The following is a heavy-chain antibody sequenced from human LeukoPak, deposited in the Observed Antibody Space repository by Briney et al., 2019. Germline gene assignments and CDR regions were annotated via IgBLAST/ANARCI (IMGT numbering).Heavy chain of an antibody. Sequence: EASVKVSCKASGYTFTGYYMHWVRQAPGQGLEWMGWINPNSGGTNYAQKFQGRVTMTRDTSISTAYMELSRLRSDDTAVYYCASRGEYSSSSDAFDIWGQGTMVTVSS. J-gene: IGHJ3*02. CDR2: INPNSGGT. CDR3: ASRGEYSSSSDAFDI. V-gene: IGHV1-2*02. D-gene: IGHD6-6*01. CDR1: GYTFTGYY.